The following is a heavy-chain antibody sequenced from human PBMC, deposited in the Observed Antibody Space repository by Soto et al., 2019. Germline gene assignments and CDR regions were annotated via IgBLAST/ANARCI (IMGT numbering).Heavy chain of an antibody. V-gene: IGHV3-23*01. Sequence: GGSLRLSCAASGFTFSSYAMSWVRQAPGKGLEWVSSISGIGGSTYFADSVKCRFTISRDNSKYTLYLQMNSLRAEDTAVYYCAKDRQSRGYYDSSGYPPAGMDVWGQGTTVTVSS. D-gene: IGHD3-22*01. CDR2: ISGIGGST. CDR3: AKDRQSRGYYDSSGYPPAGMDV. CDR1: GFTFSSYA. J-gene: IGHJ6*02.